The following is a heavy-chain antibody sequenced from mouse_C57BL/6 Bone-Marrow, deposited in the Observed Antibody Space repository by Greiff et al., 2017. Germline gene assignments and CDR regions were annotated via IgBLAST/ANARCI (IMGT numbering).Heavy chain of an antibody. D-gene: IGHD2-3*01. V-gene: IGHV14-4*01. J-gene: IGHJ2*01. Sequence: DVKLQESGAELVRPGASVKLSCTASGFNIKDDYMHWVKQRPEQGLEWIGWIDPENGDTEYASKFQGKATITADTSSNTAYLQLSSLTSEDTAVYYCTTFDGYYGGYWGQGTTLTVSS. CDR3: TTFDGYYGGY. CDR1: GFNIKDDY. CDR2: IDPENGDT.